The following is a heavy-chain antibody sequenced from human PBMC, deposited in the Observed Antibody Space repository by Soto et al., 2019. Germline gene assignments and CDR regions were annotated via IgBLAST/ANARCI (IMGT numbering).Heavy chain of an antibody. CDR3: ARDHLADSPGPLGVSEFDY. J-gene: IGHJ4*02. CDR1: GYTFTSYY. D-gene: IGHD2-15*01. CDR2: INPSGGST. V-gene: IGHV1-46*01. Sequence: ASVKVSCKASGYTFTSYYMHWVRQAPGQGLEWMGIINPSGGSTSYAQKFQGRVTMTRDTSTSTVYMELSSLRSEDTAVYYCARDHLADSPGPLGVSEFDYWGQGTLVTVSS.